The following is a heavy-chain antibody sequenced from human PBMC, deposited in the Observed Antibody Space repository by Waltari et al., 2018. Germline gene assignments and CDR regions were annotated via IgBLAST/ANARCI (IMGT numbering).Heavy chain of an antibody. J-gene: IGHJ3*02. CDR2: IGYDGRNK. V-gene: IGHV3-30*18. D-gene: IGHD6-13*01. Sequence: QVQLVESGGGVVQPGRSLRRSCAASGFPFSRYGMPWSRRAPGKGREWGAVIGYDGRNKYYADSVKGRFTISRDNSKNTLYLQMNSLRAEDTAMYYCAKDSYPRAAAGPDAFDIWGQGTMVTVSS. CDR3: AKDSYPRAAAGPDAFDI. CDR1: GFPFSRYG.